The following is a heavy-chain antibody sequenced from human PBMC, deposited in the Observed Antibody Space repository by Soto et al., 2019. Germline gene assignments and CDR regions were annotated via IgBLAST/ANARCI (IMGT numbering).Heavy chain of an antibody. CDR2: IYYSGST. CDR1: GGSVSSGSYY. CDR3: ARGGIAARYYYYYGMDV. V-gene: IGHV4-61*01. Sequence: PSETLSLTCSVSGGSVSSGSYYWSWIRQPPGKGLEWIGYIYYSGSTNYNPSLKSRVTISVDTSKNQFSLKLSSVTAADTAVYYCARGGIAARYYYYYGMDVWGQGTTVTVSS. D-gene: IGHD6-6*01. J-gene: IGHJ6*02.